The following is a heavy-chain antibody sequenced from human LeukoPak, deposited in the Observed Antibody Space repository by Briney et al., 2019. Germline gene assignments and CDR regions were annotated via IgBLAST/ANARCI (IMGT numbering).Heavy chain of an antibody. J-gene: IGHJ6*02. Sequence: PSETLSLTCAVYGGSFSGYYWSWIRQPPGKGLEWIGYIYYSGSTNYNPSLKSRVTISVDTSKNQFSLKLSSVTATDTAVYYCARVGNVDIVVVPAAIPAAENYYYYGMDVWGQGTTVTVSS. CDR3: ARVGNVDIVVVPAAIPAAENYYYYGMDV. V-gene: IGHV4-59*01. D-gene: IGHD2-2*02. CDR1: GGSFSGYY. CDR2: IYYSGST.